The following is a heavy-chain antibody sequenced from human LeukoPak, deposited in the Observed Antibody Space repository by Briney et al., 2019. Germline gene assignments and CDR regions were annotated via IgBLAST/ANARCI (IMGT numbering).Heavy chain of an antibody. V-gene: IGHV3-30*04. Sequence: GGSLRLSCAASGFTFSSYAMHWVRQAPGKGLEWVAVISYDGSNKYYADSVKGRFTISRDNSKNTLYLQMNSLRAEDTAVYYCAREVSTGSSWYRDAFDIWGQGTMVTVSS. CDR2: ISYDGSNK. CDR1: GFTFSSYA. J-gene: IGHJ3*02. D-gene: IGHD6-13*01. CDR3: AREVSTGSSWYRDAFDI.